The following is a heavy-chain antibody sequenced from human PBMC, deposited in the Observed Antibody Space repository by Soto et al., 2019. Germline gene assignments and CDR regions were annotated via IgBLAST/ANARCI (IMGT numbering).Heavy chain of an antibody. V-gene: IGHV3-33*01. Sequence: QVQLVESGGGVVQPGSSLRLSCAASGFTFSSYGMHWVRQAPGKGLEWVAIIWFGGNIKYYADSVKGRFTISRDNSRNTLYLQMDSLRAEDTAVYYCAREGFLECLIYYYGMDVWGQGTTVTVSS. J-gene: IGHJ6*02. CDR1: GFTFSSYG. CDR3: AREGFLECLIYYYGMDV. D-gene: IGHD3-3*01. CDR2: IWFGGNIK.